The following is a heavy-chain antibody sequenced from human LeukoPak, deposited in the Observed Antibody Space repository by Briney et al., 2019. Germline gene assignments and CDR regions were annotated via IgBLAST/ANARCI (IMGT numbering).Heavy chain of an antibody. CDR1: GFTFSADG. Sequence: GRSLRLSCAASGFTFSADGMHWVRQAPGKGLEWVAVISYDGSNKYHADSVKGRFTISRDNSKNTLYLQMDSLRAEDTAVYYCARVLESSGSYSYYFDYWGQGTLVTVSS. CDR2: ISYDGSNK. CDR3: ARVLESSGSYSYYFDY. D-gene: IGHD1-26*01. J-gene: IGHJ4*02. V-gene: IGHV3-30*03.